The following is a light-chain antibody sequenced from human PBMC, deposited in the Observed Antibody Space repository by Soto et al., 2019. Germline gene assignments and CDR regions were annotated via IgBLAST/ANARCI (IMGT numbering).Light chain of an antibody. CDR1: QSVSSSY. CDR3: QQYGNSPRYT. V-gene: IGKV3-20*01. CDR2: GAS. Sequence: ENVLTQSPGTLSLSPGERATLSCRASQSVSSSYLAWYQQKPGQAPRLLIYGASSRATGIPDRFSASGSGTDFTLTISRLEPEDFAVYYCQQYGNSPRYTFGQGTKLEI. J-gene: IGKJ2*01.